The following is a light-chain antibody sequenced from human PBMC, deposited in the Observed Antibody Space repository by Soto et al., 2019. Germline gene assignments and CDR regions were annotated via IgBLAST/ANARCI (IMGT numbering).Light chain of an antibody. CDR3: QQYDKWPLT. J-gene: IGKJ4*01. V-gene: IGKV3D-15*01. CDR1: HSVDSN. CDR2: GAS. Sequence: EIVMTQSPGTLSVSTGQGATLSCRASHSVDSNLAWYQQRPGQAPRLLIFGASTRPTGIPDRFSGSGSGTEFTLTISSLQSEDFEVYYCQQYDKWPLTFGGGTKMEIK.